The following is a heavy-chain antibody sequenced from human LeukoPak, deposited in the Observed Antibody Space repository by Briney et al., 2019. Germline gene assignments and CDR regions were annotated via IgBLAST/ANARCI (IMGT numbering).Heavy chain of an antibody. CDR1: GFVVSRKY. D-gene: IGHD2-21*02. CDR2: IYGDGTT. Sequence: GGSLRLSCAASGFVVSRKYMSWVRQAPGKGLEWVSRIYGDGTTYHADSVKGRVTISRDNSKNTLYLQLNSLRVEDTAVYFCSTGDPVYWYFDLWGRGTLVTVSS. V-gene: IGHV3-66*01. J-gene: IGHJ2*01. CDR3: STGDPVYWYFDL.